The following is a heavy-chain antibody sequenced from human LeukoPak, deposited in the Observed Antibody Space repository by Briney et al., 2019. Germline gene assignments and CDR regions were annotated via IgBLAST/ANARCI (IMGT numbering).Heavy chain of an antibody. V-gene: IGHV3-11*01. CDR3: ARVSSGWYQVYFDY. CDR1: GFTFSDDY. CDR2: ISSRGTTI. J-gene: IGHJ4*02. Sequence: GGSLRLSCAASGFTFSDDYMTWIRQAPGKGLEWLSYISSRGTTIHYADSVKGRFTISRDNAKNSLYLQMNSLRAEDTAVYYCARVSSGWYQVYFDYWGQGTLVTVSS. D-gene: IGHD6-19*01.